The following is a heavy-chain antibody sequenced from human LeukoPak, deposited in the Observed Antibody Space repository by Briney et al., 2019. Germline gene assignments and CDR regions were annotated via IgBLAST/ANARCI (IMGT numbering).Heavy chain of an antibody. Sequence: ASVKVSCKASGYTFTGYYMHWVRQAPGQGLEWMGWVTSYDGDTNYAQKFQGRVTMSTDTSTSTAYMELRSLRFDDTAIYYCAKDWHILTGRNCFDPWGQGTLVTVSS. CDR2: VTSYDGDT. D-gene: IGHD3-9*01. CDR1: GYTFTGYY. CDR3: AKDWHILTGRNCFDP. J-gene: IGHJ5*02. V-gene: IGHV1-18*04.